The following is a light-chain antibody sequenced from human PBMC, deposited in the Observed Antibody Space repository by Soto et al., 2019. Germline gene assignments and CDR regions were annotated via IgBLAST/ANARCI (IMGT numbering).Light chain of an antibody. CDR2: DAS. V-gene: IGKV1-5*01. CDR3: QQYKNYRT. J-gene: IGKJ1*01. Sequence: DIQMTQSPSTLSATAGVRVTITCRASQSISSWLAWYQQKPGKAPKLLIYDASNLESGVPSRFGGSGSRTDFTLTISHLQPDDSATYCCQQYKNYRTFGQGTKVDIK. CDR1: QSISSW.